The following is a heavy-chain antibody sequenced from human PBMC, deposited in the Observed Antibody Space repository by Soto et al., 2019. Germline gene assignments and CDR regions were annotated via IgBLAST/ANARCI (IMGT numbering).Heavy chain of an antibody. V-gene: IGHV3-72*01. Sequence: EVQLVESGGGLVQPGGSLRLSCAASGFTFSDHYMDWVRQAPGKGLEWVGRIRNKANRYTTEYAASVKGRFTILRDDSKNSLYLQMNSLKIEDTAVYYCARGRSGSSDIAFDYWGQGTLVTVSS. D-gene: IGHD3-10*01. CDR2: IRNKANRYTT. CDR3: ARGRSGSSDIAFDY. CDR1: GFTFSDHY. J-gene: IGHJ4*02.